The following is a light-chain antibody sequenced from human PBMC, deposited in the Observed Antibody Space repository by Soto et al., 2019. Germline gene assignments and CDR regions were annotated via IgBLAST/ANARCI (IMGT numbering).Light chain of an antibody. CDR1: QSVNNRY. Sequence: EIVLTQSPGTLSLSPGQRATLSCRASQSVNNRYLAWYQQKPGQAPRLLIYGASSRAIGIPDRFSGSGAGTDFTLTVSRLEPEDFAVYYCQQYGSSPFTFGPGTTVDIK. J-gene: IGKJ3*01. V-gene: IGKV3-20*01. CDR3: QQYGSSPFT. CDR2: GAS.